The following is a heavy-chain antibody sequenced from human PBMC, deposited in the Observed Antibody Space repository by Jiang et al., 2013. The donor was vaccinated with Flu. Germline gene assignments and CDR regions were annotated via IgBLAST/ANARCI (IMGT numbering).Heavy chain of an antibody. CDR2: IYYSGST. Sequence: LLKPSETLSLTCTVSGGSISSYYWSWIRQPPGKGLEWIGYIYYSGSTNYNPSLKSRVTISVDTSKNQFSLKLSSVTAADTAVYYCAREIGYGGNSGVDYWGQGTLVTVSS. CDR3: AREIGYGGNSGVDY. J-gene: IGHJ4*02. D-gene: IGHD4-23*01. CDR1: GGSISSYY. V-gene: IGHV4-59*01.